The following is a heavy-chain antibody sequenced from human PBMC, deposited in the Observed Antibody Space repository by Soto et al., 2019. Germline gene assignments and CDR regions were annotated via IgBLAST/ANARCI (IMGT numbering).Heavy chain of an antibody. CDR3: AILDSSTWYTGYYFDY. J-gene: IGHJ4*02. Sequence: EVQLLESGGGLVQPGGSLRLSCAASGFSFSSYAMNWVRQAPGKGLECVSAFSDGGSNTYYTDSVKGRFTISRDNSKNKVFLQMNSLRAEDTAVYYCAILDSSTWYTGYYFDYWGQGTLVTVSS. V-gene: IGHV3-23*01. CDR1: GFSFSSYA. D-gene: IGHD6-13*01. CDR2: FSDGGSNT.